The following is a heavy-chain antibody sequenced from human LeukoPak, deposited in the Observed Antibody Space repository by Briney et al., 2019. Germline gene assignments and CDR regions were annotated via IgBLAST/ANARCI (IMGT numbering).Heavy chain of an antibody. CDR1: GGSFSGYY. D-gene: IGHD3-3*01. CDR2: INHSGST. J-gene: IGHJ6*02. CDR3: ARIRFPGYYYGMDV. V-gene: IGHV4-34*01. Sequence: SETLSLTCAVYGGSFSGYYWSWIRQPPGKGLEWIGEINHSGSTNYNPSLKSRVTISVDTSKNQFSLKLSSVTAADTAVYYCARIRFPGYYYGMDVWGQGTTVTVSS.